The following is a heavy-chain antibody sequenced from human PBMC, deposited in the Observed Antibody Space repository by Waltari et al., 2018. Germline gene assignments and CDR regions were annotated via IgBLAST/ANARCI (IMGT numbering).Heavy chain of an antibody. J-gene: IGHJ4*02. CDR2: IYYSGST. D-gene: IGHD3-10*01. CDR1: GGSISSGGYY. CDR3: ARAEFYGSGSYTDCFFDY. V-gene: IGHV4-31*03. Sequence: QVQLQESGPGLVKPSQTLSLTCTVSGGSISSGGYYGSWIRQHPGKGLEWIGYIYYSGSTYYNPSLKSRVTISVDTSKNQFSLKLSSVTAADTAVYYCARAEFYGSGSYTDCFFDYWGQGTLVTVSS.